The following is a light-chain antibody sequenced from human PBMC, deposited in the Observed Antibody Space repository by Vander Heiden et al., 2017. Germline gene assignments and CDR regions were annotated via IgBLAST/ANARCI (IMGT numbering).Light chain of an antibody. CDR2: LDN. Sequence: SYELTPPPSLSVPPGQTASLSFPGEPLGDKYTYWYQQRPGQSPILVIYLDNKRPSGIPERFSGSNSGNTATLTISGTQAMDEADYYCQAWDSSTVVFGGGTKVTVL. J-gene: IGLJ2*01. V-gene: IGLV3-1*01. CDR1: PLGDKY. CDR3: QAWDSSTVV.